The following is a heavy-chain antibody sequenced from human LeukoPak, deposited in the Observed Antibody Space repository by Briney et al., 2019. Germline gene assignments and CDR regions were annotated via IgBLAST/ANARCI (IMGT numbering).Heavy chain of an antibody. J-gene: IGHJ4*02. CDR1: GFTFSSYW. CDR3: ASYLQRFHY. CDR2: LYSGGST. V-gene: IGHV3-66*01. Sequence: GGSLRLSCAASGFTFSSYWMSWVRQAPGKGLEWVSTLYSGGSTHYADSVKDRFTISSDNSKNTLYLQMSSLRAEDTAVYYCASYLQRFHYWGQGTLVTVSS. D-gene: IGHD3-16*02.